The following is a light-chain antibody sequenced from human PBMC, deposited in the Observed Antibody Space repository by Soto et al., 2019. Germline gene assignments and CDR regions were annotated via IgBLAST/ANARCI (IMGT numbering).Light chain of an antibody. J-gene: IGKJ4*01. CDR1: QDIRSD. Sequence: IQMTQSPSSLSASVGDSITITCRASQDIRSDLGWYQQKPGRAPKLLIYAASSLQSGVPSRFSGSGSGTDFTLTISSLQPEDFATYYCQQSYSTPRTFGGGTKVDIK. CDR2: AAS. CDR3: QQSYSTPRT. V-gene: IGKV1-39*01.